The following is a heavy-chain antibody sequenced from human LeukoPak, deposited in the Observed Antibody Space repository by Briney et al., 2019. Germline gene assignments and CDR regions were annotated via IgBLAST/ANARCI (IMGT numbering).Heavy chain of an antibody. CDR3: ASRYCSGGNCFSRDYYYYYMDV. J-gene: IGHJ6*03. V-gene: IGHV1-69*01. D-gene: IGHD2-15*01. CDR1: GGSFRNYG. Sequence: ASVKVSCKASGGSFRNYGITWVRQAPGQRLEWMGGIIPIFGTANYAQKFQGRVTITADESTRTAYMELSNLRSEDTAVYYCASRYCSGGNCFSRDYYYYYMDVWGKGTTVTVSS. CDR2: IIPIFGTA.